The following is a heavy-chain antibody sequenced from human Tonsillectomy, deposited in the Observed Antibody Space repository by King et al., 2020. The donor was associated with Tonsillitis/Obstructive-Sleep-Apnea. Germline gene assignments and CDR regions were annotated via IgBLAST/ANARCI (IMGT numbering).Heavy chain of an antibody. CDR1: GYTFTGYY. CDR3: ARAGIVVVPAAMREPGRYYYYYMDV. V-gene: IGHV1-2*04. Sequence: VQLVQSGAEVKKPGASVKVSCKASGYTFTGYYMHWVRQAPGQGLEWMGWINPNSGGTNYAQKFQGWVTMTRDTSISTAYMELSRLRSDDTAVYYCARAGIVVVPAAMREPGRYYYYYMDVWGKGTTVTVSS. CDR2: INPNSGGT. D-gene: IGHD2-2*01. J-gene: IGHJ6*03.